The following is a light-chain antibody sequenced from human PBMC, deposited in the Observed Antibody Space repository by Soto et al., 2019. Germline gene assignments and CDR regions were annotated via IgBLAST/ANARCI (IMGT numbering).Light chain of an antibody. J-gene: IGKJ1*01. Sequence: DIQMTQSPSSLSASVGDRVTITCRASQSISSYLNWYQQKPRKAPKLLIYAASSLQSGVPSRLSGSGSGTDFTLTISSLQPEDFATYYCQQSYSTPPTFGQGTKVEIK. CDR2: AAS. CDR3: QQSYSTPPT. CDR1: QSISSY. V-gene: IGKV1-39*01.